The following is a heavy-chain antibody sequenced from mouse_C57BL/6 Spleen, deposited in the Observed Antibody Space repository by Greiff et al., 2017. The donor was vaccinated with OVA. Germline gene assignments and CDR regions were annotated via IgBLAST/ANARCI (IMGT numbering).Heavy chain of an antibody. V-gene: IGHV1-82*01. D-gene: IGHD1-1*01. CDR2: IYPGDGDT. CDR3: ARITTGFAY. CDR1: GYAFSSSW. Sequence: QVQLQQSGPELVKPGASVKISCKASGYAFSSSWMNWVKQRPGKGLEWIGRIYPGDGDTNYNGKFKGKATLTADKSSSTAYMQLSSLTSEDSAVYFCARITTGFAYWGQGTLVTVSA. J-gene: IGHJ3*01.